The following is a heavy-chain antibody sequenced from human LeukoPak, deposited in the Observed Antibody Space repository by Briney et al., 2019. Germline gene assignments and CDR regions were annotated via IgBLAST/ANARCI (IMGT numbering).Heavy chain of an antibody. CDR1: EVNFNSSA. J-gene: IGHJ5*02. D-gene: IGHD1-26*01. Sequence: GGSLRLSCAASEVNFNSSAMSWVRQAPGKGLEWVSGISGSGSTTYYADSVKGRFTVSRDNSKNTLYLQMNSLRGDDTAVYYCAKAATWAYNWFDPWGQGTLVTVSS. CDR2: ISGSGSTT. V-gene: IGHV3-23*01. CDR3: AKAATWAYNWFDP.